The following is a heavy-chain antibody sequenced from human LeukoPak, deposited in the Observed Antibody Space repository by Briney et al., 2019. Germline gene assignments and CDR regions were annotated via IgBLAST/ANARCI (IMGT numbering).Heavy chain of an antibody. CDR3: ARDLVGGSRPRFDY. CDR2: IFHSGST. Sequence: PSETLSLTCAVSGYSISSGYYWGWIRQPPGKGLEWIGSIFHSGSTYNNPSLRNRVTLSVDTSKNQFSLKLSSVTAADTAVYYCARDLVGGSRPRFDYWGQGTLVTVSS. D-gene: IGHD2-15*01. CDR1: GYSISSGYY. V-gene: IGHV4-38-2*02. J-gene: IGHJ4*02.